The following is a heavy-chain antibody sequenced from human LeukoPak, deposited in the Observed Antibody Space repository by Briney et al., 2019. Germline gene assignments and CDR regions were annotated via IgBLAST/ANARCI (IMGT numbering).Heavy chain of an antibody. Sequence: GGSLRLSCAASGFTFSDYYMSWIRQAPGKGLEWVSYISSSSSYTNYADSVKGRFTISRDNAKNSLYLQMNSLRAEDTAVYYCARDRSLSRGVTFVFDYWGQGTLVTVSS. CDR1: GFTFSDYY. D-gene: IGHD3-10*01. J-gene: IGHJ4*02. CDR2: ISSSSSYT. V-gene: IGHV3-11*06. CDR3: ARDRSLSRGVTFVFDY.